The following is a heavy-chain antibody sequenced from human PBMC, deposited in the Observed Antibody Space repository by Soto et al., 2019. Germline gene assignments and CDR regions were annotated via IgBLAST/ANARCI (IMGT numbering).Heavy chain of an antibody. CDR1: GGTFSSYT. D-gene: IGHD2-21*02. CDR3: ARDDGLAYCGGDCYS. Sequence: QVQLVQSGAEVKKPGSSVKVSCKASGGTFSSYTISWARQAPGQGLEWMGRIIPILGIANYAQKFQGRVTITAAKPTSTAFMGLSSLRSEDTAVYYCARDDGLAYCGGDCYSWGQGTLVTVSS. J-gene: IGHJ4*02. CDR2: IIPILGIA. V-gene: IGHV1-69*02.